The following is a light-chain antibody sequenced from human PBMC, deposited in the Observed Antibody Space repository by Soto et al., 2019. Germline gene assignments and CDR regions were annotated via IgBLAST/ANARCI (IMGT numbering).Light chain of an antibody. CDR1: QDISSY. Sequence: DIPLTQSPSLLSASVGDRVTITCRASQDISSYLAWYQQKPGRAPELLIHGAHSLHSGVPSRFSGSGSGTEFSLTISSLQPEDFAVYYCQQYGSSPRTFGQGTKLEI. J-gene: IGKJ2*01. CDR2: GAH. CDR3: QQYGSSPRT. V-gene: IGKV1-9*01.